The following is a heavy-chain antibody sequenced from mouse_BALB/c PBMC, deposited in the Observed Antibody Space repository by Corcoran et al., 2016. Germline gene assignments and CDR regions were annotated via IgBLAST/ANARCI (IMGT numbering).Heavy chain of an antibody. V-gene: IGHV9-3-1*01. J-gene: IGHJ4*01. CDR3: ARGDGYAMDY. Sequence: QIQLVQSGPELKKPGETVKISCKASGYTFTNYGMNWVKQAPGKGLKWMGWINTYTGEQTYADDFKGRFAFSLENSASTAYLQINNLKNEDTATYFCARGDGYAMDYWGQGTSVTVSS. CDR2: INTYTGEQ. CDR1: GYTFTNYG. D-gene: IGHD3-3*01.